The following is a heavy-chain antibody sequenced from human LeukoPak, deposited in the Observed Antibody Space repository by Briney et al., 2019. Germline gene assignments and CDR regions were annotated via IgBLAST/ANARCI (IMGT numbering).Heavy chain of an antibody. Sequence: PGDSLRLSCAASGFTFSSYAMSWVRQAPGKGLEWVSALSQCGGRTYYADSVRGRFTISRDNSKNTQYLQMNSLRADDTAVYYCAKGNGDHAMNPDYWGQGTLVTVSS. J-gene: IGHJ4*02. CDR2: LSQCGGRT. V-gene: IGHV3-23*01. D-gene: IGHD4-17*01. CDR1: GFTFSSYA. CDR3: AKGNGDHAMNPDY.